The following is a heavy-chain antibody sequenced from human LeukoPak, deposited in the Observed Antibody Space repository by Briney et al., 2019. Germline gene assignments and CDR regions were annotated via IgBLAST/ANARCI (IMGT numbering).Heavy chain of an antibody. D-gene: IGHD3-10*01. J-gene: IGHJ5*02. CDR1: GGSVSSGSYY. CDR2: IYYSGST. V-gene: IGHV4-61*01. CDR3: ARDRTGPLSYYYGIDP. Sequence: SETLSLTCTVSGGSVSSGSYYWSWIRQPLGKGLEWIGYIYYSGSTNYNPSLKSRVTISVDTSKNQFSLKLSSVTAADTAVYYCARDRTGPLSYYYGIDPWGQGTLVTVSS.